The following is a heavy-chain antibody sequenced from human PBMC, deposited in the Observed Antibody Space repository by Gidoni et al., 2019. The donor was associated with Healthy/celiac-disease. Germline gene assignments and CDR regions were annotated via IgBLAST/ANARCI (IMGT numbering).Heavy chain of an antibody. CDR3: AKGQNWNSA. CDR2: ISGSGGRT. V-gene: IGHV3-23*01. D-gene: IGHD1-7*01. CDR1: GFTFSSYA. J-gene: IGHJ5*02. Sequence: EVQLLESGGGLVQHGGSLRPSCAASGFTFSSYAMSWVRQAPGKGLEWVSGISGSGGRTYYADSVKGRFTISRDNSKNTLYLQMNSLRAEDTAVYYCAKGQNWNSAWGQGTLVTVSS.